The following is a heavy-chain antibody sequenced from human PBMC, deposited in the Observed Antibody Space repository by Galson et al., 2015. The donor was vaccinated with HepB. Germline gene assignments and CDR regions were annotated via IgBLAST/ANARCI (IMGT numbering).Heavy chain of an antibody. CDR3: ARGGVRFLEWLTED. CDR2: INAGNGNT. CDR1: GYTFTSYV. J-gene: IGHJ4*02. V-gene: IGHV1-3*01. Sequence: SVKVSCKASGYTFTSYVMHWVRQAPGQRLEWMGWINAGNGNTKYSQKFQGRVTITRDTSASTAYMELSSLRSEDTAVYYCARGGVRFLEWLTEDWGQGTLVTVSS. D-gene: IGHD3-3*01.